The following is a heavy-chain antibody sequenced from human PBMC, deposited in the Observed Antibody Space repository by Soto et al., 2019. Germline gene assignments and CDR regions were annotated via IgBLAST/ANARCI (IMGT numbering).Heavy chain of an antibody. V-gene: IGHV1-69*08. D-gene: IGHD3-22*01. CDR3: ARDEIGFDP. J-gene: IGHJ5*02. Sequence: QVQLVQSGAEVKKPGSSVKVSCKASGGTFSSKTMSWVRQAPGQGLEWMGRIIPILGIANYAQKFQGRVTLTADKSTSTAYMELSSLRSEDTAVYYCARDEIGFDPWGQGTLVTVSS. CDR2: IIPILGIA. CDR1: GGTFSSKT.